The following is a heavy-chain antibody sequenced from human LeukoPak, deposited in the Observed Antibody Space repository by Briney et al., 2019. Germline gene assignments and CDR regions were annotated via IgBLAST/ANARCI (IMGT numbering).Heavy chain of an antibody. J-gene: IGHJ4*02. CDR1: GFTFSTYA. CDR3: AKALEQETVIALDS. CDR2: ISGSGGST. V-gene: IGHV3-23*01. Sequence: GGSLGLSRAASGFTFSTYAMSWVRQAPGKGLEWVSAISGSGGSTYYTDSVKGRFTISRDNSKNTLYLQMNSLRAEDTSIYFCAKALEQETVIALDSWGQGTLVTVSS. D-gene: IGHD6-13*01.